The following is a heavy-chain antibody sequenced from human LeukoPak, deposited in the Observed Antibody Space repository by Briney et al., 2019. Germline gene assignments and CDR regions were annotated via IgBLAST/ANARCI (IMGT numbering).Heavy chain of an antibody. CDR1: GFTFSSYG. V-gene: IGHV3-30*18. D-gene: IGHD2-21*02. J-gene: IGHJ4*02. Sequence: GGSLRLSCAASGFTFSSYGMHWVRQAPGKGLEWVAVISYDGSNKYYADSVKGRFTISRDNSKNTLYLQMNSLRAEDTAVYYCAKAYCGGDCYGSDYWGQGTLVTVSS. CDR2: ISYDGSNK. CDR3: AKAYCGGDCYGSDY.